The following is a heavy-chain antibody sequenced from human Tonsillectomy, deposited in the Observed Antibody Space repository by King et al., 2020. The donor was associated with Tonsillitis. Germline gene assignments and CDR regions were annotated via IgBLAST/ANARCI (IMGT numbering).Heavy chain of an antibody. D-gene: IGHD6-6*01. V-gene: IGHV3-30-3*01. J-gene: IGHJ4*02. Sequence: VQRVEAGGGVVQPGRSLRLSCAASGFTFRSYVMYWVCQALGKGLEWGAVIAYDGSNIYNPDTVKGRFTISRDNSKNTQYLRMNSLRAEDKAVDYCAREKYITPDHFDYWGQGTLVTVSS. CDR3: AREKYITPDHFDY. CDR2: IAYDGSNI. CDR1: GFTFRSYV.